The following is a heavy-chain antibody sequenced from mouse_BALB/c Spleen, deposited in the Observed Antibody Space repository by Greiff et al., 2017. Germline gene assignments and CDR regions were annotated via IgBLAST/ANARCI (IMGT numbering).Heavy chain of an antibody. J-gene: IGHJ4*01. D-gene: IGHD2-1*01. CDR2: ISSGSSTI. V-gene: IGHV5-17*02. CDR1: GFTFSSFG. Sequence: EVQLQESGGGLVQPGGSRKLSCAASGFTFSSFGMHWVRQAPEKGLEWVAYISSGSSTIYYADTVKGRFTISRDNPKNTLFLQMTSLRSEDTAMYYCASRTSILLAMDYWGQGTTVTVSS. CDR3: ASRTSILLAMDY.